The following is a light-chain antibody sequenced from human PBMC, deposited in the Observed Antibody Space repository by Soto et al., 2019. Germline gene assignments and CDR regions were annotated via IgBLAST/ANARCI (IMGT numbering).Light chain of an antibody. CDR3: SSYTGTPTLVV. Sequence: QSALTQPASVSGSPGQSITISCTGSSSDVGNYNYVSWYQQHPGKAPRLMIYEVTNRPSGVSHRFSGSKSGNTASLTISGLQADDEAYYYCSSYTGTPTLVVFGGGTKLTVL. J-gene: IGLJ2*01. CDR1: SSDVGNYNY. V-gene: IGLV2-14*01. CDR2: EVT.